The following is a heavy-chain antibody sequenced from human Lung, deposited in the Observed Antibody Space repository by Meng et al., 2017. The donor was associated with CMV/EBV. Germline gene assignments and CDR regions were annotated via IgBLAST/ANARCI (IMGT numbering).Heavy chain of an antibody. CDR3: LRRSGGSV. J-gene: IGHJ1*01. Sequence: QVPCGGLGPGLGKPSEALSLPCAVSGDSITNHNWWAWVRQPPGKGLEWIGEIPHRGSSAYNPSLKSRVSMSIDKSKNQFSLKLTSVTAADTAVYHCLRRSGGSVWGQGTLVTVSS. CDR2: IPHRGSS. CDR1: GDSITNHNW. V-gene: IGHV4-4*02. D-gene: IGHD3-10*01.